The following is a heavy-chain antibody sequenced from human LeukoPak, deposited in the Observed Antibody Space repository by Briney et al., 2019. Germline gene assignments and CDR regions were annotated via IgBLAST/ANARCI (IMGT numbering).Heavy chain of an antibody. V-gene: IGHV3-21*01. CDR2: ISGDSRYI. D-gene: IGHD6-19*01. Sequence: PGASLRLSCAASGFTFSIYKMNWVRQAPGKGLEWVSSISGDSRYIYYADSLKGRFTISRDNAKNSLHLQMNSLRAEDTAVYYCARDPGTVADTYFDYWGPGTLVTVSS. CDR3: ARDPGTVADTYFDY. J-gene: IGHJ4*02. CDR1: GFTFSIYK.